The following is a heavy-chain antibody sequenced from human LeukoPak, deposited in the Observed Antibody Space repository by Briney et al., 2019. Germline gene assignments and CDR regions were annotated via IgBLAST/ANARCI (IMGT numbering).Heavy chain of an antibody. V-gene: IGHV3-30-3*01. Sequence: PGGSLRLSCAASGFTVSSNYMSWVRQAPGKGLEWVAVISCDGSNKYYADSVKGRFTISRDNSKNTLYLQMNSLRAEDTAVYYCAREGMDSSGNDGGAFDIWGQGTMVTVSS. CDR1: GFTVSSNY. CDR2: ISCDGSNK. CDR3: AREGMDSSGNDGGAFDI. D-gene: IGHD3-22*01. J-gene: IGHJ3*02.